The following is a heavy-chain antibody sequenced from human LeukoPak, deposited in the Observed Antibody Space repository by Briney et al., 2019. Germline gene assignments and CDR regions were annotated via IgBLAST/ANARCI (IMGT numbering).Heavy chain of an antibody. CDR3: AKNEYNTSPGRYNWFDP. CDR2: IYYSGSI. CDR1: GGSINSYF. Sequence: SETLSLTCTVSGGSINSYFWSWIRQPPGKGLEWIGYIYYSGSINYNPSLQSRVTISVDTSKNQFSLKLSSVTAADTAVYYCAKNEYNTSPGRYNWFDPWGQGTLVTISS. J-gene: IGHJ5*02. V-gene: IGHV4-59*01. D-gene: IGHD3-10*01.